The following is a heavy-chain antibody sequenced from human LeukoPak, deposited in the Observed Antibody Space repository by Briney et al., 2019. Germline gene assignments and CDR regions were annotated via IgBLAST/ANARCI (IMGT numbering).Heavy chain of an antibody. D-gene: IGHD1-26*01. Sequence: GGSLRLSCAASGGSFSSSNMHWVRQAPGKGLEWVSFISGTSTATHYADSVKGRFTISRDIGRKSLYLQMNSLRDEDTAVYYCARGGGRYYSDAFDIWGQGTVVTVSS. CDR3: ARGGGRYYSDAFDI. V-gene: IGHV3-48*02. CDR1: GGSFSSSN. J-gene: IGHJ3*02. CDR2: ISGTSTAT.